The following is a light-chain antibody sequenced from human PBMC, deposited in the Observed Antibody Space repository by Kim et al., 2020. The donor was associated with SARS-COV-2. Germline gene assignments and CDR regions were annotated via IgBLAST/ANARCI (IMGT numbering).Light chain of an antibody. CDR3: QAWDSSTAGV. CDR1: KLGDKY. CDR2: QDS. J-gene: IGLJ3*02. Sequence: SYELTQPPSVSVSPGQTASITCSGDKLGDKYACWYQQKPGQSPVLVIYQDSKRPSGIPERFSGSNSGNTATLTISGTQAMYEADYYCQAWDSSTAGVFGGGTQLTVL. V-gene: IGLV3-1*01.